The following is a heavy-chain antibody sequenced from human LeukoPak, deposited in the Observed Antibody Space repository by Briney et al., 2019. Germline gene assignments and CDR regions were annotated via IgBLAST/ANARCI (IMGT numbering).Heavy chain of an antibody. CDR1: GGSFSGYY. J-gene: IGHJ6*02. CDR3: ARALGMYYDSSGYYYYYYYGMDV. V-gene: IGHV4-34*01. CDR2: INHSGST. D-gene: IGHD3-22*01. Sequence: SETLSLTCAVYGGSFSGYYWSWIRQHPGKGLEWIGEINHSGSTNYNPSLKSRVTISVDTSKNQLSLKLSSVTAADTAVYYCARALGMYYDSSGYYYYYYYGMDVWGQGTTVTVSS.